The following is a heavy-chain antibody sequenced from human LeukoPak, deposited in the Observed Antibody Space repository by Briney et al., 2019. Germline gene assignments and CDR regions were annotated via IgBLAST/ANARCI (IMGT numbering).Heavy chain of an antibody. D-gene: IGHD3-22*01. J-gene: IGHJ4*02. CDR2: ISAYNGNT. Sequence: ASVTVSCKASGYTFTSYGISWVRQAPGQGLEWMGWISAYNGNTNYAQKLQGRVTMTTDTSTSTAYMELRSLRSDDTAVYYCARDPSPDSSGYYSDYWGQGTLVTVSS. V-gene: IGHV1-18*01. CDR3: ARDPSPDSSGYYSDY. CDR1: GYTFTSYG.